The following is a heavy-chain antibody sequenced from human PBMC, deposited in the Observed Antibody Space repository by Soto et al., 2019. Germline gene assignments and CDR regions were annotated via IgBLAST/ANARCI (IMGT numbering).Heavy chain of an antibody. Sequence: EVQLVESGGGLVKPGGSLRLSCAVSGFIFSSYTMSWVRQAPGKGLEWVSSISASSTYIYYADSLRGRFTISRDNAKSSLYLQMNSLRADDTAVYYCARDWSDYGVWDRWGQGTLVTVSS. CDR1: GFIFSSYT. J-gene: IGHJ5*02. CDR2: ISASSTYI. V-gene: IGHV3-21*01. CDR3: ARDWSDYGVWDR. D-gene: IGHD3-3*01.